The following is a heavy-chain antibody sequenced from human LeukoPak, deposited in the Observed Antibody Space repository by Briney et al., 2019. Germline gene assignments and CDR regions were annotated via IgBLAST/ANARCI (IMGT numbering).Heavy chain of an antibody. Sequence: PGGSLRLSCAASGFTVSSNYMSWVRQAPGKGLEWVSIIYSGGSTFYADSVKGRFTIPRDNSKNTLYLQMNSLRAEDTAVYYCARGGSYLSAFDIWGQGTMVTVSS. CDR2: IYSGGST. J-gene: IGHJ3*02. V-gene: IGHV3-53*01. CDR1: GFTVSSNY. D-gene: IGHD1-26*01. CDR3: ARGGSYLSAFDI.